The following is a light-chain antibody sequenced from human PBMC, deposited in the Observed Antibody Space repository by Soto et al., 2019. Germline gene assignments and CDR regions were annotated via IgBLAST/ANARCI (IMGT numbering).Light chain of an antibody. CDR3: GTWDTSLSAVV. CDR2: ENN. CDR1: SSNIENNY. V-gene: IGLV1-51*02. Sequence: QSVLTQPPSVSAAPGQKVTISCYGSSSNIENNYVSWYQQLPGTAPKLLIYENNKRPSGIPDRFSGSKSGSSATLGITGLQTGDEADYFCGTWDTSLSAVVFGGGTKLTVL. J-gene: IGLJ2*01.